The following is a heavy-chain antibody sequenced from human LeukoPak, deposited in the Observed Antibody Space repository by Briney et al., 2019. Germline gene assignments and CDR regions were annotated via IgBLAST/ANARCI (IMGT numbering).Heavy chain of an antibody. D-gene: IGHD5-24*01. CDR1: GGTFSSYA. J-gene: IGHJ4*02. Sequence: ASVKVSCKASGGTFSSYAISWVRQAPGQGLEWMGGIIPIFGTANYAQKFQGRVTITADESTSTAYMELSSLRSEDTAVYYCARDRDDRDGYNSSGFWGQGTLVTVSS. CDR3: ARDRDDRDGYNSSGF. V-gene: IGHV1-69*13. CDR2: IIPIFGTA.